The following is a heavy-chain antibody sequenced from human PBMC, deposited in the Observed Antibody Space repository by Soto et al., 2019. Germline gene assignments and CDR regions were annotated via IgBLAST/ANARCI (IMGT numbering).Heavy chain of an antibody. Sequence: GGSLRLSCAASGFTFSSYGMHWVRQAPGKGLEWVAVISYDGSNKYYADSVKGRFTISRDNSKNTLYLQMNSLRAEDTAVYYCAKDQYGMDVWRQGTTVTVSS. CDR2: ISYDGSNK. J-gene: IGHJ6*02. CDR1: GFTFSSYG. V-gene: IGHV3-30*18. CDR3: AKDQYGMDV.